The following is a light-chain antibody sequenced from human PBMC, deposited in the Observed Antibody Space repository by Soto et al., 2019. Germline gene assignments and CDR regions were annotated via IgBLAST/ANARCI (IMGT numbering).Light chain of an antibody. CDR3: MQGTHWPIT. V-gene: IGKV2-30*02. J-gene: IGKJ5*01. CDR2: KVS. CDR1: QSLVHSDGIAY. Sequence: DVVMTQSPLSLPVTLGQPASISCRSNQSLVHSDGIAYFSWCQQRPGRSPRRLIYKVSNRDSGVPARFSGSGSGPDFALKISRVEAEYVGVYYCMQGTHWPITFGQGTRLEI.